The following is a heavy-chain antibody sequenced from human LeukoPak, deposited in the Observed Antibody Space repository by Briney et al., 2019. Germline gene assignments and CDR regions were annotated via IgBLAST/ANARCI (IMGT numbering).Heavy chain of an antibody. CDR3: GKGRLITMIAN. CDR2: ISGDGGST. V-gene: IGHV3-43*02. J-gene: IGHJ4*02. Sequence: GGTLRLSCAASGFTFDDYAMHWVRQAPGKALERVSLISGDGGSTYYADSVKGRFTISRDNSKNSLYLQMNSLRTGDTALYYCGKGRLITMIANWGQGTLVTVSS. D-gene: IGHD3-22*01. CDR1: GFTFDDYA.